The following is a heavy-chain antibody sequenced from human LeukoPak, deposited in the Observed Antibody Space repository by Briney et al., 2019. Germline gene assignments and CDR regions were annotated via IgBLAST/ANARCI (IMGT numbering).Heavy chain of an antibody. V-gene: IGHV4-39*01. CDR2: IYYSGST. J-gene: IGHJ5*02. CDR3: ARQKYSSGWDVLNWFDP. CDR1: GGSISSSSYY. Sequence: SETLSLTCTVSGGSISSSSYYWGWIRQPPGKGLEWIGSIYYSGSTYYNPSLKSRVTISVDTSKNQFSLKLSSVTAADTAVYYCARQKYSSGWDVLNWFDPWGQGTLVTVSS. D-gene: IGHD6-19*01.